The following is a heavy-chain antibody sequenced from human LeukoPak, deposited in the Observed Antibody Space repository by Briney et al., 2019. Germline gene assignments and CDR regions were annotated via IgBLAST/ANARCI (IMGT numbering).Heavy chain of an antibody. CDR3: AGDLIASNWFDP. D-gene: IGHD3-9*01. CDR1: GGSISSYY. CDR2: IYYSGST. V-gene: IGHV4-59*01. J-gene: IGHJ5*02. Sequence: EPSETPSLTCTVSGGSISSYYWSWIRQPPGKGLEWIGYIYYSGSTNYNPSLKSRVTISVDTSKNQFSLKLSSVTAADTAVYYCAGDLIASNWFDPWGQGTLVTVSS.